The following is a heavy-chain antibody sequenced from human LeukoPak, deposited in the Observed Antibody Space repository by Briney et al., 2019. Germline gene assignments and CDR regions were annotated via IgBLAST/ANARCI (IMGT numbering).Heavy chain of an antibody. CDR2: INPNSGVT. D-gene: IGHD1-26*01. Sequence: ASVKVSCTASGQTFNGYYMHWVRQAPGQGLEWMGWINPNSGVTKYAQKFQGRVTMTRDTSISTAYMELSRLRSDDTAVYHCARVPSGSYPHYYFDYWGQGSLVTVSS. V-gene: IGHV1-2*02. CDR3: ARVPSGSYPHYYFDY. J-gene: IGHJ4*02. CDR1: GQTFNGYY.